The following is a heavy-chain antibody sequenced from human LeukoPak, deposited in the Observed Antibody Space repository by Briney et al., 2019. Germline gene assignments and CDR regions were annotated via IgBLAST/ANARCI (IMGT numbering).Heavy chain of an antibody. CDR3: AVYTLGRAGPHDF. V-gene: IGHV1-46*01. J-gene: IGHJ4*02. D-gene: IGHD2/OR15-2a*01. Sequence: ASVKVSCKASGYTFTNYYLHWVRQAPGQGLEWMGLIHPNDGSTKYAQKFQGRFTMTRDTSTSTVYMELSSLRSEDTAVYYCAVYTLGRAGPHDFWGQGTPVTVSS. CDR2: IHPNDGST. CDR1: GYTFTNYY.